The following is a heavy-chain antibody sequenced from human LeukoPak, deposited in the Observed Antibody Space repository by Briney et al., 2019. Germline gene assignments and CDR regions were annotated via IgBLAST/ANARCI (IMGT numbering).Heavy chain of an antibody. V-gene: IGHV4-59*01. CDR2: IYYSGST. CDR1: GDSISSYY. Sequence: SEILSLTCTVSGDSISSYYWSWIRQPPGKGLEWIGYIYYSGSTKYNPSLKSRVTISVDTSKNQFSLKLNSVTAADTAVYYCARGGAGNCGGACYLNRFDPWGQGTLVIVTS. J-gene: IGHJ5*02. D-gene: IGHD2-21*02. CDR3: ARGGAGNCGGACYLNRFDP.